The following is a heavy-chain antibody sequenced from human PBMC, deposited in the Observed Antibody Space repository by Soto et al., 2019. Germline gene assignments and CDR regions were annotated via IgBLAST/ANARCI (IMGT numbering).Heavy chain of an antibody. D-gene: IGHD2-15*01. CDR2: IYSGGRT. CDR1: GFSVTYTY. V-gene: IGHV3-66*01. CDR3: ARSDCSSGSCPNWFDP. J-gene: IGHJ5*02. Sequence: EVQLVESGGGLVQPGGSLRLSCAASGFSVTYTYMSWIRQAPGKGLEWVSVIYSGGRTFYADSVRGRFTIYRDEGKNKHYLQMHSLRPEDTAVYFCARSDCSSGSCPNWFDPRGQGTPVIFSS.